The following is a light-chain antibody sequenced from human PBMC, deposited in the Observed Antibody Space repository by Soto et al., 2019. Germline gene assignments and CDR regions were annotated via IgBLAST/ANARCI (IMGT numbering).Light chain of an antibody. CDR3: QQYGSSPCT. J-gene: IGKJ1*01. CDR1: ESVSGSY. Sequence: FTPSPCTLSLSTGERAALSCGASESVSGSYTAWYQQKVGQSPRLLIYGASSRATGIPDRFSGSGSGTDFTLTISRLEPEDFAVYYCQQYGSSPCTFGQGTKVDIK. CDR2: GAS. V-gene: IGKV3-20*01.